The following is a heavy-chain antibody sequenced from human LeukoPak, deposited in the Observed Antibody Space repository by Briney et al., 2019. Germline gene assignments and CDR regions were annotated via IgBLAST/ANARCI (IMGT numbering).Heavy chain of an antibody. Sequence: ASVKVSCKASGYTFTSYYMHWVRQAPGQGLEWMGIINPSGGSTSYAQKFQGRVTMTRDTSTSTVYMELSSLRSEDTAVYYCAKDREALLWFGESYFDLWGRGTLVTVSS. J-gene: IGHJ2*01. CDR3: AKDREALLWFGESYFDL. CDR1: GYTFTSYY. V-gene: IGHV1-46*01. D-gene: IGHD3-10*01. CDR2: INPSGGST.